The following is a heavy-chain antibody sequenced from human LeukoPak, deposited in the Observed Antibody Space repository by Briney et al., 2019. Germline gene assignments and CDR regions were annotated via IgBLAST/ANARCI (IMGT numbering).Heavy chain of an antibody. CDR2: IYYSGST. CDR1: GGSISSSSYY. D-gene: IGHD3-16*01. Sequence: SETLSLTCTVSGGSISSSSYYWGWIRQPPGKGLEWIGSIYYSGSTYYNPSLKSRVTISVDTSKNQFSLKLSSVTAADTAVYYCARSGQFGGDYGMDVWGQGTTVTVSS. V-gene: IGHV4-39*07. CDR3: ARSGQFGGDYGMDV. J-gene: IGHJ6*02.